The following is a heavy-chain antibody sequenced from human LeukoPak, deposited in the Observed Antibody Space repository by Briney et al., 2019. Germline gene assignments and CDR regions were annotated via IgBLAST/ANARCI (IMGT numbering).Heavy chain of an antibody. J-gene: IGHJ5*02. CDR1: GFTFSDYY. CDR3: ARGSRPPIAVAGTGWFDP. V-gene: IGHV3-11*01. CDR2: ISCSGSTI. Sequence: PGGSLRLSCAASGFTFSDYYMSWIRQAPGKGLEWVSYISCSGSTIYYADSVKGRFTISRDNAKNSLYLQMNSLRAEDTAVYYCARGSRPPIAVAGTGWFDPWGQGTLVTVSS. D-gene: IGHD6-19*01.